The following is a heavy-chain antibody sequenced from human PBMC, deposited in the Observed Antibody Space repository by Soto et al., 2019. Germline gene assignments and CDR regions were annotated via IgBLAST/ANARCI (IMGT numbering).Heavy chain of an antibody. J-gene: IGHJ5*02. CDR3: ARAKSLEYNWFDT. V-gene: IGHV3-48*01. CDR2: ISSTSATI. CDR1: GFTFTSCS. Sequence: EVQLMESGGGLVQPGGSLRLSCTASGFTFTSCSINWVRQAPGQGLEWISYISSTSATIYYAESVRGRFTVSRDNAKNSVYLQMNSLRAEDTAVYFCARAKSLEYNWFDTWRQGTPVTVSS.